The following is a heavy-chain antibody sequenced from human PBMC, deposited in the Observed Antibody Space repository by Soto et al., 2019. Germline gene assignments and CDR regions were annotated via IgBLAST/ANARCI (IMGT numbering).Heavy chain of an antibody. CDR3: AKGSAYRVVATIGREDY. V-gene: IGHV3-23*01. J-gene: IGHJ4*02. CDR2: ISGSGGST. D-gene: IGHD5-12*01. Sequence: GGSLRLSCAASGFTFSSYAMSWVRQAPGKGLEWVSAISGSGGSTYYADSVKGRFTISRDNSKNTLYLQMNSLRAEDTAVYYCAKGSAYRVVATIGREDYWGQGTLVTVSS. CDR1: GFTFSSYA.